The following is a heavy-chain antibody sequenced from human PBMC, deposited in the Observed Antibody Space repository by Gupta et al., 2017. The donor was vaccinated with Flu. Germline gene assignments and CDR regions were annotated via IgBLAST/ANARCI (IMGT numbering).Heavy chain of an antibody. CDR2: IGGRFTT. CDR3: AKGSLAADSFYFDY. D-gene: IGHD3-9*01. Sequence: VQLLESGRGLVQPGGSLRLSCAASGFSFRSYAMRWVRQAPGKGLEWVSTIGGRFTTYYADSVKGRFTISRDNSKSTLYLQLNNLRAEDTAIYYCAKGSLAADSFYFDYWGQGTLVTVSS. V-gene: IGHV3-23*01. J-gene: IGHJ4*02. CDR1: GFSFRSYA.